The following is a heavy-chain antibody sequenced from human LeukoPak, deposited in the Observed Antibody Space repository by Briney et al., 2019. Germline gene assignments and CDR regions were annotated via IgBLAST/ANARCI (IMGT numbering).Heavy chain of an antibody. CDR1: GGSISSGGYS. D-gene: IGHD2-15*01. V-gene: IGHV4-30-2*01. J-gene: IGHJ4*02. CDR3: ARGGVLRLYFDY. Sequence: SSETLSLTCAVSGGSISSGGYSWSWIRQPPGKGLEWIGYIYHSGSTYYNPSLKSRVTISVGRSKNQFSLKLSSVTAADTAVYYCARGGVLRLYFDYWGQGTLVTVSS. CDR2: IYHSGST.